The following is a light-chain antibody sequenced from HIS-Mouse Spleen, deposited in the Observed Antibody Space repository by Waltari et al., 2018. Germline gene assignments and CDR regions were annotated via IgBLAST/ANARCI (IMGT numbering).Light chain of an antibody. Sequence: SYVLTQPPSVSVAPGQTARITCGGNNIGSKSGHWHQQKPGQAPVLVVYDDSDRPSGIPGRFSGSKSGNTATLTISRVEAGDEADYYCQVWDSSSDHYVFGTGTKVTVL. CDR3: QVWDSSSDHYV. CDR2: DDS. V-gene: IGLV3-21*02. CDR1: NIGSKS. J-gene: IGLJ1*01.